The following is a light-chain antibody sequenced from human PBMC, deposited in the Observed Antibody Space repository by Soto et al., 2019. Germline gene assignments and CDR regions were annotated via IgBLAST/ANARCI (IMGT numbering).Light chain of an antibody. V-gene: IGKV3-15*01. CDR2: GAS. Sequence: EIVMTQSPATLSVSPGERATLSCRASQSVSNNLAWYQQKPGQTPRLLIYGASTRATGIPARFSGSGSGTEFTLTISSLQSEDFAVYYCQQYNNWPPYTFGQGTKLEIK. J-gene: IGKJ2*01. CDR1: QSVSNN. CDR3: QQYNNWPPYT.